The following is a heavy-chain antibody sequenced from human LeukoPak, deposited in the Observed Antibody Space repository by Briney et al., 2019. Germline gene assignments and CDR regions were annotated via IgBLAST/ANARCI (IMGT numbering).Heavy chain of an antibody. CDR1: GFALKSYS. CDR3: ARFEDDAFDI. J-gene: IGHJ3*02. V-gene: IGHV3-21*04. Sequence: PGGSLRLSCAGSGFALKSYSLSWVRQAPGKGLEWVSSISSTSAYIYYADSVKGRFTISRDNSKNTLYLQMNSLRAEDTAVYYCARFEDDAFDIWGQGTMVTVSS. CDR2: ISSTSAYI.